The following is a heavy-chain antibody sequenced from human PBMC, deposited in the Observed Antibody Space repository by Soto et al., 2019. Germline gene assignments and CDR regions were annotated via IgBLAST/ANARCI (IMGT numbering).Heavy chain of an antibody. Sequence: PSETLSLTCTVSGGSISSYYWSWIRQPPGKGLEWIGYIYYSGSTNYNPSPKSRINISADPSKNQVSLTLTSVTAADTAVYYCARQGSYWGQGALVTVSS. CDR2: IYYSGST. J-gene: IGHJ4*02. V-gene: IGHV4-59*08. CDR3: ARQGSY. CDR1: GGSISSYY.